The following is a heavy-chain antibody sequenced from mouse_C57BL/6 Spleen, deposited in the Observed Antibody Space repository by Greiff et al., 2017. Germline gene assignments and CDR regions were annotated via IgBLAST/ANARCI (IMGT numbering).Heavy chain of an antibody. CDR1: GYTFTSYW. Sequence: QVQLQQPGAELVKPGASVKLSCKASGYTFTSYWMQWVKQRPGQGLEWIGEIDPSDSYTNYNQKFKGKATLTVYTASSTAYMQLSSLTSEDSAVYYCARRGITTAYYYAMDYWGQGTSVTVSS. J-gene: IGHJ4*01. CDR2: IDPSDSYT. V-gene: IGHV1-50*01. CDR3: ARRGITTAYYYAMDY. D-gene: IGHD2-4*01.